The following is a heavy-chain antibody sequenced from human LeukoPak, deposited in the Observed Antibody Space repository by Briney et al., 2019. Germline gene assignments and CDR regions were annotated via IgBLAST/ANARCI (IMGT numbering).Heavy chain of an antibody. CDR1: GGSFSGYY. CDR2: INPSGST. D-gene: IGHD2-21*02. V-gene: IGHV4-34*01. Sequence: SETLSLTCTVFGGSFSGYYWSWIRQPPDKGLEWIGEINPSGSTNYNPSLKTRVTISTDTSKNHFSLNLNSVTAADTGVYYCARGSRVYCGGDCYYYWGQGTLVTVSS. J-gene: IGHJ4*02. CDR3: ARGSRVYCGGDCYYY.